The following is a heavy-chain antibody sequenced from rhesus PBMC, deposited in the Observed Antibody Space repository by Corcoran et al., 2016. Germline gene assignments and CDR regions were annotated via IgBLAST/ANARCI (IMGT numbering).Heavy chain of an antibody. V-gene: IGHV3S42*01. D-gene: IGHD7-45*01. CDR2: LKGVARST. Sequence: EVQLVESGGGLAKPGGSPRLSCAASGFTFSSYWMNWVRQTPGKGLEWISALKGVARSTYYSGSGKGRFTISRDNSKNTLSLQMNSLRAEDTAVYYCANLGIDYYYGLDSWGQGVVVTVSS. CDR3: ANLGIDYYYGLDS. CDR1: GFTFSSYW. J-gene: IGHJ6*01.